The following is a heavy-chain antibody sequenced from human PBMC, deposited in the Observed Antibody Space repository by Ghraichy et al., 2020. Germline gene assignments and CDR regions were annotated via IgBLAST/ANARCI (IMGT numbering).Heavy chain of an antibody. D-gene: IGHD4-23*01. Sequence: GALRLSCAASGFTVSSNYMSWVRQAPGKGLEWVSVIYSGGSTYYADSVKGRFTISRDNSKNTLYLQMNSLRAEDTAVYYCARGVVTNRIDYWGQGTLVTVSS. CDR1: GFTVSSNY. V-gene: IGHV3-53*01. CDR2: IYSGGST. CDR3: ARGVVTNRIDY. J-gene: IGHJ4*02.